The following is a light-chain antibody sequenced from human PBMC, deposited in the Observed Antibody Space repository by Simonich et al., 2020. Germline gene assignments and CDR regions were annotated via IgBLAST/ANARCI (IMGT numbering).Light chain of an antibody. V-gene: IGLV2-14*01. Sequence: QSALTQPASVSGSPGQSITISCTRTSSDVGGYNYVSWYQQHPGKAPKLMIYDVSKRPSGCSNRFYGSKSGNTASLTISGLQAEDEADYYCSSYTSSSTWVFGGGTKLTVL. J-gene: IGLJ3*02. CDR3: SSYTSSSTWV. CDR1: SSDVGGYNY. CDR2: DVS.